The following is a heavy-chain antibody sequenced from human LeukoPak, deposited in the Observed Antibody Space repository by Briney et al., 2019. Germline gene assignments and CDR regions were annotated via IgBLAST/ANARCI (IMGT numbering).Heavy chain of an antibody. CDR2: ISANGGGT. D-gene: IGHD3-16*01. CDR3: ARGDDAFDI. CDR1: EFTFNIYA. V-gene: IGHV3-23*01. J-gene: IGHJ3*02. Sequence: GGSLRLSCAASEFTFNIYAMNWVRQAPGKGLEWVSGISANGGGTYYADSVKGRFTISRDNSKKTVHLQMNSLRAEDTALYYCARGDDAFDIWGQGTMVTVSS.